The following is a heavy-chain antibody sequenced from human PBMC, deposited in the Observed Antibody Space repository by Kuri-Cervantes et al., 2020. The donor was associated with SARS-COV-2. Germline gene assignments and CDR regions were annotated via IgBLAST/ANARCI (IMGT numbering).Heavy chain of an antibody. D-gene: IGHD6-6*01. CDR2: IYHSGST. CDR3: AQSRSIAARRPWYFDL. V-gene: IGHV4-38-2*01. CDR1: GYSISSGYY. Sequence: SETLSLTCAVSGYSISSGYYWGWIRQPPGKGLEWIGSIYHSGSTYYNPSLKSRVTISVDTSKNQFSLKLSSVTAADTAVYYCAQSRSIAARRPWYFDLWGRGTLVTDSS. J-gene: IGHJ2*01.